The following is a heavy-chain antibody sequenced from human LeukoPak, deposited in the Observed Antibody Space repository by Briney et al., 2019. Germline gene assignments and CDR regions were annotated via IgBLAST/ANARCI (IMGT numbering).Heavy chain of an antibody. J-gene: IGHJ4*02. V-gene: IGHV5-51*01. Sequence: GESLKISCKGSGYRFTSDWIGWVRQMPGKGLEWMGIIYPGDSDTRYSPSFQGQVTISADKSISTAYLQWSSLKASDTAMYYCARHTTGVPGEAGYYFDYWGQGTLVTVSS. CDR3: ARHTTGVPGEAGYYFDY. CDR1: GYRFTSDW. D-gene: IGHD3-10*01. CDR2: IYPGDSDT.